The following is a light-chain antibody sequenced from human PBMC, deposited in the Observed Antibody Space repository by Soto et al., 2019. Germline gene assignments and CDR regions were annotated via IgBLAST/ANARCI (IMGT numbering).Light chain of an antibody. J-gene: IGLJ3*02. Sequence: QSALTQPPSASGSPGQSVTISCTGTSSDVGGYNYVSWYQQHPGKAPKLMISEVSKRPSGVPDRFSGSKSGNTASLTVSGLQAEDEADYYCSSYAGSNNWVFGVGTKVTVL. CDR3: SSYAGSNNWV. CDR1: SSDVGGYNY. CDR2: EVS. V-gene: IGLV2-8*01.